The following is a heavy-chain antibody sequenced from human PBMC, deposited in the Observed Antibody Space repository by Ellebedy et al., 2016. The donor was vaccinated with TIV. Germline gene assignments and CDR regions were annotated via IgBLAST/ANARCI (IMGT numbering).Heavy chain of an antibody. Sequence: SVKVSXXASGGTFSSYAISWVRQAPGQGLEWMGGIIPIFGTANYAQKFQGRVTITADESTSTAYMELSSLRSEDTAVYYCARDRQGAEGDYYYYGMDVWGQGTTVTVSS. J-gene: IGHJ6*02. CDR3: ARDRQGAEGDYYYYGMDV. CDR2: IIPIFGTA. V-gene: IGHV1-69*13. CDR1: GGTFSSYA. D-gene: IGHD1-26*01.